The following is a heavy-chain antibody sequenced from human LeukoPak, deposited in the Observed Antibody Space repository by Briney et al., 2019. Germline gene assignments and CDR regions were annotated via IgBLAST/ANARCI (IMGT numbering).Heavy chain of an antibody. CDR3: ARAGIAAAGTDY. J-gene: IGHJ4*02. CDR1: GGSFSGYY. CDR2: INHSGST. Sequence: SETLSLTCAVYGGSFSGYYWSWIRQPPGKGLEWIGEINHSGSTNYNPSLESRVTISVDTSKNQFSLKLSSVTAADTAVYYCARAGIAAAGTDYWGQGTLVTVSS. D-gene: IGHD6-13*01. V-gene: IGHV4-34*01.